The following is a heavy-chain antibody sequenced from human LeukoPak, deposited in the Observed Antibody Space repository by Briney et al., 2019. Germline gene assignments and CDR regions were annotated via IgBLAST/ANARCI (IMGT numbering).Heavy chain of an antibody. CDR2: INHSGRT. CDR3: ARGAYCSGGSCYGTRFDP. V-gene: IGHV4-34*01. J-gene: IGHJ5*02. Sequence: SETLSLTCAVYGGYFSGYYWSWIRQPPGKGLEWIGEINHSGRTNYNPSLKSRVTISVDTSKNQFSLNLNSVTAADTAVYYCARGAYCSGGSCYGTRFDPWGQGTLVTVSS. CDR1: GGYFSGYY. D-gene: IGHD2-15*01.